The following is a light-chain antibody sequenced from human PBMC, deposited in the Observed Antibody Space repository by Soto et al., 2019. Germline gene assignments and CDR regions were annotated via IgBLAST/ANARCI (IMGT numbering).Light chain of an antibody. CDR3: QQYTDCPFT. J-gene: IGKJ3*01. Sequence: EIVMTQSPATLSVSPGERATLSCRASQSVSSNLAWYQQKPGQAPRLLVHGASARASGVPARFSGSGSETDYTLTISSVQLEDFAVYYCQQYTDCPFTFGRGTKVDI. CDR1: QSVSSN. V-gene: IGKV3-15*01. CDR2: GAS.